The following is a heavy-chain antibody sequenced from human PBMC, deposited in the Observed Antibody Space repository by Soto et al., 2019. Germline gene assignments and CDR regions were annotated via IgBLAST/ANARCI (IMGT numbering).Heavy chain of an antibody. D-gene: IGHD3-9*01. CDR2: INHSGST. J-gene: IGHJ6*02. V-gene: IGHV4-34*01. CDR1: GGSFSGYY. CDR3: AIQNYDILTGLGRGMDV. Sequence: SETLSLTCAVYGGSFSGYYWSWIRQPPGKGLEWIGEINHSGSTNYNPSLKSRVTISVDTSKNQFSLKLSSVTAADTAVYYCAIQNYDILTGLGRGMDVWGQGTTVTVSS.